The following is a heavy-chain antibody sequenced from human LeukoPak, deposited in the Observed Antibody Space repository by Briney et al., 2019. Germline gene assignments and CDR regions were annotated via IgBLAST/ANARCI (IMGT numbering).Heavy chain of an antibody. J-gene: IGHJ4*02. CDR2: IIPILGIA. CDR3: ATSLGPLLHFDY. V-gene: IGHV1-69*04. D-gene: IGHD3-22*01. Sequence: SVKVSCKASGGTFSSYAISWVRQAPGQGLEWMGRIIPILGIANYAQKFQGRVTITADKSTSTAYMELSSLRSEDTAVYYCATSLGPLLHFDYWGQGTLVTVSS. CDR1: GGTFSSYA.